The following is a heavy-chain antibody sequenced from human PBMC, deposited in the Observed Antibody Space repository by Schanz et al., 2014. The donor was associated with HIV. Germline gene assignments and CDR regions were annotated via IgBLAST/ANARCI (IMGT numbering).Heavy chain of an antibody. CDR1: GFTFSSYA. CDR2: ISSTGSST. CDR3: ASRGGSSWYENWFDP. V-gene: IGHV3-23*01. D-gene: IGHD6-13*01. J-gene: IGHJ5*02. Sequence: EVQLLESGGGLVQPGGSLRLSCAASGFTFSSYAMSWVRQAPGKGLEWVSAISSTGSSTYYTDSVKGRFTISRDNSKNTLYLQMNSLRVEDTAVYYCASRGGSSWYENWFDPWGQGTLVTVSP.